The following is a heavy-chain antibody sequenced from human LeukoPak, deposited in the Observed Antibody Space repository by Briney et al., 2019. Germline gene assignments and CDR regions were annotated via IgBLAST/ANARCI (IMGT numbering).Heavy chain of an antibody. V-gene: IGHV1-46*01. CDR1: GYTFTSYY. J-gene: IGHJ2*01. CDR2: INPSGGST. Sequence: ASVKVSCKASGYTFTSYYMHWVRQAPGQGLEWMGIINPSGGSTSYAQKFQGRVTMTRDTSTSTVYMELSSLRSEDTAVYYCARHGPLTIFGVVIMNRGYWYFDLWGRGTLVTVSS. CDR3: ARHGPLTIFGVVIMNRGYWYFDL. D-gene: IGHD3-3*01.